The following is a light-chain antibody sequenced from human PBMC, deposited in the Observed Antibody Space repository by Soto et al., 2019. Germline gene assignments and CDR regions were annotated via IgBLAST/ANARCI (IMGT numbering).Light chain of an antibody. CDR1: QSISSSY. Sequence: EIVLTQSPGTLSLSPGERATLSCRASQSISSSYLAWYQQKPGQAPRLLVYGASSRATCIPDRFSGSGSGTDFTLTISRLEPEDFAVYYCQQYGSSRFTFGPGTKVDIK. CDR2: GAS. CDR3: QQYGSSRFT. V-gene: IGKV3-20*01. J-gene: IGKJ3*01.